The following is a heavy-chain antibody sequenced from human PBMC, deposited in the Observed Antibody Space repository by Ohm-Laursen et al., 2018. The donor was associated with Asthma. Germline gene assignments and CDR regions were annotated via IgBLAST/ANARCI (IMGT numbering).Heavy chain of an antibody. V-gene: IGHV3-48*02. J-gene: IGHJ4*02. D-gene: IGHD7-27*01. CDR3: ARAWGGFDY. CDR1: GFTFSTYG. Sequence: SLRLSCTASGFTFSTYGMNWVRQAPGKGLEWVSYISSSGSTIYYADSVRGRFTISRDNAKNSLYLHMNSLRDEDTAVYYCARAWGGFDYWGQGTLVTVSS. CDR2: ISSSGSTI.